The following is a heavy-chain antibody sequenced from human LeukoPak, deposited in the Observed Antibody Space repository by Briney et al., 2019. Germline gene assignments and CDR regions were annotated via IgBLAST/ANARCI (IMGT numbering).Heavy chain of an antibody. V-gene: IGHV4-34*01. J-gene: IGHJ5*02. CDR3: ARVYYDILTGYYRPDNWFDP. CDR2: INHSGST. CDR1: GGSFSGYY. D-gene: IGHD3-9*01. Sequence: SETLSLTCAVYGGSFSGYYWSWIRQPPGKGLEWIGEINHSGSTNYNPSLTSRGTISVDTSKNQFSLKLSSVTAADTAVYYCARVYYDILTGYYRPDNWFDPWGQGTLVTVSS.